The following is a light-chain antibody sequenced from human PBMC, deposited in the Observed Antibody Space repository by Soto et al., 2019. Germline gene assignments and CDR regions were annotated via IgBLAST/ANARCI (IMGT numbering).Light chain of an antibody. CDR2: DVS. V-gene: IGLV2-14*01. CDR3: SSYTSRSTYVI. J-gene: IGLJ2*01. Sequence: QSALTQPASVSGSPGQSITISCTGTSSDVGSYNYVSWYQQYPGKAPKLMISDVSNRPSGVSNRFSGSKSGNTASLTISGLRAEVGDECYCSSYTSRSTYVIFGGGTHLTAL. CDR1: SSDVGSYNY.